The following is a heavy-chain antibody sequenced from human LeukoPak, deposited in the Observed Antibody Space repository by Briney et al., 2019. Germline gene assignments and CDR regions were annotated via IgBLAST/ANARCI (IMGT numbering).Heavy chain of an antibody. Sequence: GGSLRLSCAASEFSFSSYGMHWVRQAPGKGLEWVAFIQYDGSNEYYADSVKGRFTISRDNSKNTLHLQMSSLRAEDTAVYYCAKDRSMTTVTTFDYWGQGTLVTVSS. CDR1: EFSFSSYG. J-gene: IGHJ4*02. CDR2: IQYDGSNE. V-gene: IGHV3-30*02. D-gene: IGHD4-11*01. CDR3: AKDRSMTTVTTFDY.